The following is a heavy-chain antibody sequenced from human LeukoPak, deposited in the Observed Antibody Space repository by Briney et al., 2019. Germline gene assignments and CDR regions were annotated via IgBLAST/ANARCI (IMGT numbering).Heavy chain of an antibody. CDR3: ARQTPPDLNDY. Sequence: SETLSLTCTVSGGSIRSSYYYWGWIRQPPGKGLEWIGSIYGSGSTYYNPSLKSRVTISVDTSKNQFSLKLSSVTAADTAVYYCARQTPPDLNDYWGQGTLVTVSS. J-gene: IGHJ4*02. V-gene: IGHV4-39*01. D-gene: IGHD1-14*01. CDR1: GGSIRSSYYY. CDR2: IYGSGST.